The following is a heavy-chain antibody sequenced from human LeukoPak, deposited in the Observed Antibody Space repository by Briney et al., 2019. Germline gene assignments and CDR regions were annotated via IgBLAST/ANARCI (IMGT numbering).Heavy chain of an antibody. CDR2: FDPEDGET. D-gene: IGHD1-26*01. J-gene: IGHJ6*02. Sequence: ASVKVSCKVSGYTFTELSMHWVRQAPGKGLEWMGGFDPEDGETIYAQKFQGRVTMTEDTSTDTAYMELSSLRSEDTAVYYCATPLLDLPIVGAKGIGYYYYGMDVWGQGTTVTVSS. V-gene: IGHV1-24*01. CDR1: GYTFTELS. CDR3: ATPLLDLPIVGAKGIGYYYYGMDV.